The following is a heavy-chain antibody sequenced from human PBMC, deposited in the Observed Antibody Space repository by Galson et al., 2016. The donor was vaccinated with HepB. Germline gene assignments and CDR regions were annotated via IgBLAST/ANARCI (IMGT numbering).Heavy chain of an antibody. CDR3: VKDSPWYSRSWQQI. Sequence: SLRLSCAASGFAFSNYAMHWVRQAPGKGLEYVSTISSNGGSTFYDDSVKGRFTISSDNSKNTLDLQMNNMRPEDTAIYYCVKDSPWYSRSWQQIWGQGTLVTVSS. CDR1: GFAFSNYA. D-gene: IGHD6-13*01. CDR2: ISSNGGST. J-gene: IGHJ4*02. V-gene: IGHV3-64D*06.